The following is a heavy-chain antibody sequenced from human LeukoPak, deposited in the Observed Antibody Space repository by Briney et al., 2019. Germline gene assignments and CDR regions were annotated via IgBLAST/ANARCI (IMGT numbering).Heavy chain of an antibody. D-gene: IGHD3-10*01. CDR3: ARDAVIYDY. CDR1: GFTFSRYW. J-gene: IGHJ4*02. V-gene: IGHV3-7*01. CDR2: IKEDGSEK. Sequence: PGGSLRLSCAASGFTFSRYWMSWVRQAPGKGLERVANIKEDGSEKYYVDSVKGRFTISRDNAKNSLYLQMNSLRAEDTAVYYCARDAVIYDYWGQGTLVTVSS.